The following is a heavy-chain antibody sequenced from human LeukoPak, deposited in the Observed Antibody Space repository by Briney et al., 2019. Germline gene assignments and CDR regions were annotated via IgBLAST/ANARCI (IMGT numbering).Heavy chain of an antibody. D-gene: IGHD4-17*01. CDR1: GFTFSDYY. J-gene: IGHJ4*02. CDR3: VRGGGQGDYGERYYFDY. V-gene: IGHV3-11*04. Sequence: SGGSLRLSCAASGFTFSDYYMSWIRQAPGKGLEWVSYIGGSGSAIYYADSVKGRFTISRDNAKNSLYLQMNSLRAEDTAVYYCVRGGGQGDYGERYYFDYWGQGTLVTVSS. CDR2: IGGSGSAI.